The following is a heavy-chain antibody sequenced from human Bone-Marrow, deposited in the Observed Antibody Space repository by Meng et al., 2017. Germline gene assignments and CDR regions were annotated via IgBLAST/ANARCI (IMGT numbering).Heavy chain of an antibody. CDR3: ARVSLQATIAAAGVVWFDP. V-gene: IGHV4-4*02. CDR1: GGFISSRNW. CDR2: IYHSGST. Sequence: QVQLQESGPGLVKPSGTLSLTCAVPGGFISSRNWWSWVRQTPGKGLEWIGEIYHSGSTNYNPSLKSRVTISVDKSKNQFSLKLSSVTAADTAVYYCARVSLQATIAAAGVVWFDPWGQGTLVTVSS. J-gene: IGHJ5*02. D-gene: IGHD6-13*01.